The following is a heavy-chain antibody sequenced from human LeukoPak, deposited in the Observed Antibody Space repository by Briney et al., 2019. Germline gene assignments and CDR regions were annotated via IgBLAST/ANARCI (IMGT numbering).Heavy chain of an antibody. J-gene: IGHJ4*02. D-gene: IGHD3-3*01. CDR3: ARQPTKYYDFWSGLKQWLVMDFDY. CDR2: INPNSGGT. V-gene: IGHV1-2*02. Sequence: ASVKVSCKASGYTFTGYYMHWVRQAPGQGLEWMGWINPNSGGTNYAQKSQGRVTMTRDTSISTAYMELSRLRSDDTAVYYCARQPTKYYDFWSGLKQWLVMDFDYWGQGTLVTVSS. CDR1: GYTFTGYY.